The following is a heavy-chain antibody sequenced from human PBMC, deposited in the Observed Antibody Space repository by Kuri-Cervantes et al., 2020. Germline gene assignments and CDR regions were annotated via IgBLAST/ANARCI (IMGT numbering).Heavy chain of an antibody. CDR1: GGSFSGYY. Sequence: SQTLSLTCAVYGGSFSGYYWSWIRQPPGKGLEWIGEINHSGSTNYNPSLKSRVTISVDTSKDQFSLKLSSVTAADTAVYYCARHVPYSSVGYHFDYWGQGTLVTVSS. J-gene: IGHJ4*02. D-gene: IGHD6-19*01. V-gene: IGHV4-34*01. CDR3: ARHVPYSSVGYHFDY. CDR2: INHSGST.